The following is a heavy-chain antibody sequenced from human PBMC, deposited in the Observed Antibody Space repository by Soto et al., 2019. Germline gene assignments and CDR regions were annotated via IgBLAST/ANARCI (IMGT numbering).Heavy chain of an antibody. J-gene: IGHJ6*02. V-gene: IGHV4-39*01. CDR1: GDPMTISDFL. CDR3: ASPVYAHWAFAI. D-gene: IGHD2-8*01. CDR2: IYYSGLA. Sequence: PSETLSLTCTVSGDPMTISDFLWGWVRQPPGKGLEWIGGIYYSGLASYNPSLRSRATMSVDTSRDQFFLNVTSVTAADTAIYYCASPVYAHWAFAIWGQGKSVPVSS.